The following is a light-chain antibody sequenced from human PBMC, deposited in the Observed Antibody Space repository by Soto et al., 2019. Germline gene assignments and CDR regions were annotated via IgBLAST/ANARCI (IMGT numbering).Light chain of an antibody. J-gene: IGLJ3*02. V-gene: IGLV2-18*02. Sequence: QSALTQPPSVSGSPGQSVTISCTGTSTDIGSYNRVSWYQQPPGTAPKLIIYEVSNRPSGVSDHFSGSKSGSTASLTISGFQAEDEADYYCSSHTSSHTWLFGGGTKLTVL. CDR3: SSHTSSHTWL. CDR2: EVS. CDR1: STDIGSYNR.